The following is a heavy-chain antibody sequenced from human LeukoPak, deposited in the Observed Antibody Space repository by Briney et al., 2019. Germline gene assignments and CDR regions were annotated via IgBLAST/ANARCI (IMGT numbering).Heavy chain of an antibody. D-gene: IGHD3-10*01. V-gene: IGHV3-7*01. CDR2: IKQDVSEK. CDR1: GFTFSNYW. J-gene: IGHJ6*03. Sequence: PGGSLRLSCAASGFTFSNYWMSWVRQTPGKGLEWGSNIKQDVSEKYYVDSVKGRFTISRDNAKNSLYLQMNSLRAEDTAVYYCATYFGSETYYIPYNYHYMDVWGKGTTVTVSS. CDR3: ATYFGSETYYIPYNYHYMDV.